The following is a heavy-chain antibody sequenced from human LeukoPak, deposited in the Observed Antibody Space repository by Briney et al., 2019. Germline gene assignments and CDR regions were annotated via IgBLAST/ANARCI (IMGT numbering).Heavy chain of an antibody. CDR3: ARPYYYDSRIDP. V-gene: IGHV4-30-4*01. Sequence: SETLSLTCTVSGGSISSGDYYWSWIRQPPGKGLEWIAYMYYNGSTYYNPSLKSRVTMSADTSKNQLSLKLSSVTAADTAVYYCARPYYYDSRIDPWGQGILVTVSS. D-gene: IGHD3-22*01. CDR1: GGSISSGDYY. CDR2: MYYNGST. J-gene: IGHJ5*02.